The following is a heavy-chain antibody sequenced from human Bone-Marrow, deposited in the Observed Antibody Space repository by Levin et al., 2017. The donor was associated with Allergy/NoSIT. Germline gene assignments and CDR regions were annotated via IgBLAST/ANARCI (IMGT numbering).Heavy chain of an antibody. CDR2: IKSKIDGGTT. D-gene: IGHD4-17*01. CDR3: TTDEWDDGAHPYYYGMDV. J-gene: IGHJ6*02. CDR1: GFTFRSAW. Sequence: GESLKISCAASGFTFRSAWMKWVRQAPGKGLEWIGRIKSKIDGGTTDYAAPVKGRFTISRDDSKNTLYLQMNSLKTEDTAVYYCTTDEWDDGAHPYYYGMDVWGQGTSVTVSS. V-gene: IGHV3-15*01.